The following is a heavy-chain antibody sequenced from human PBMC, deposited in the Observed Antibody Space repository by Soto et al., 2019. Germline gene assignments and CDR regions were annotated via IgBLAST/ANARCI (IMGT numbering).Heavy chain of an antibody. D-gene: IGHD3-10*01. J-gene: IGHJ5*02. CDR1: GGSFSGYY. CDR2: INHSGST. CDR3: ARVPYGSGTYNWFDP. Sequence: PSETLSLTCAVYGGSFSGYYWSWIRQPPGKGLEWIGEINHSGSTNYNPSLKSRVTISVDTSKNQFSLKLSSVTAADTAVYYCARVPYGSGTYNWFDPWGQGTLVTVSS. V-gene: IGHV4-34*01.